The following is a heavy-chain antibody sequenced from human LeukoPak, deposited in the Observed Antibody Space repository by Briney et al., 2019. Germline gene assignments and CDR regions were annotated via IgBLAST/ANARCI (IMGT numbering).Heavy chain of an antibody. CDR1: GGSISSGGYY. V-gene: IGHV4-31*03. Sequence: SETLSLTCTVSGGSISSGGYYWSWIRQHPGKGLEWIGDIYYSGSTYYNPSLKSRVTISVDTSKNQFSLKLSSVTAADTAVYYCARAGYCSGGSCYADGFDPWGQGTLVTVSS. D-gene: IGHD2-15*01. CDR2: IYYSGST. CDR3: ARAGYCSGGSCYADGFDP. J-gene: IGHJ5*02.